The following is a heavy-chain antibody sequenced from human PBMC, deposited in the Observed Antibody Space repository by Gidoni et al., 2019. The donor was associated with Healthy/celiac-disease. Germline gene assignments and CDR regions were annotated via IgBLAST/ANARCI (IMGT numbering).Heavy chain of an antibody. CDR3: ARDQGGGYDSGFDY. CDR1: GYSLSSGYY. Sequence: QVQLQESGPGLVKPSETLSLTCTVSGYSLSSGYYWGWIRQPPGKGLEWIGSIYHSGSTYYNPSLKSRVTISVDTSKNQFSLKLSSVTAADTAVYYCARDQGGGYDSGFDYWGQGTLVTVSS. V-gene: IGHV4-38-2*02. J-gene: IGHJ4*02. D-gene: IGHD5-12*01. CDR2: IYHSGST.